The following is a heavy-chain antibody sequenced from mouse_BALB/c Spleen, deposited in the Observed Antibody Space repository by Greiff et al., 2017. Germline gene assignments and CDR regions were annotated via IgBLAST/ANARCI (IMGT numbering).Heavy chain of an antibody. J-gene: IGHJ2*01. CDR2: ISNLAYSI. Sequence: DVKLVESGGGLVQPGGSRKLSCAASGFTFSDYGMAWVRQAPGKGPEWVAFISNLAYSIYYADTVTGRFTISRENAKNTLYLEMSSLRSEDTAMYYCARLYDGYYFDYWGQGTTLTVSS. D-gene: IGHD2-3*01. CDR1: GFTFSDYG. V-gene: IGHV5-15*02. CDR3: ARLYDGYYFDY.